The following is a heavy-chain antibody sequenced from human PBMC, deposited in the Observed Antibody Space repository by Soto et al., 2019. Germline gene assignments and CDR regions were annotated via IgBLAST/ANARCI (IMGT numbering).Heavy chain of an antibody. CDR3: TRDLNHDCGP. J-gene: IGHJ5*02. D-gene: IGHD2-21*01. CDR1: GFTFSAYW. V-gene: IGHV3-7*05. CDR2: MNPDGSEE. Sequence: EVHLVESGGDLVQPGGSLRLSCVASGFTFSAYWMTWVRQTPGKGLEGVANMNPDGSEEYYLDSVKGRITISRDNAKNSLYLQMNSLRGEDTAVYYCTRDLNHDCGPWGQGTQVIVSS.